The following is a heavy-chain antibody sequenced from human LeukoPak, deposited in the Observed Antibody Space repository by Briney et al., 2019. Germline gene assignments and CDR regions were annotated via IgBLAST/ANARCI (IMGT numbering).Heavy chain of an antibody. D-gene: IGHD3-9*01. CDR1: GFTFSSYS. V-gene: IGHV3-21*01. Sequence: GGSLRLSCAASGFTFSSYSMNWVRQAPGKGLEWVSSISSSSSYIYYADSVKGRFTISRDNAKNSLYLQMNSLRAEDTAVYYCARDRVLRYFDWLSDAFDIWGQGTMVTVSS. CDR3: ARDRVLRYFDWLSDAFDI. CDR2: ISSSSSYI. J-gene: IGHJ3*02.